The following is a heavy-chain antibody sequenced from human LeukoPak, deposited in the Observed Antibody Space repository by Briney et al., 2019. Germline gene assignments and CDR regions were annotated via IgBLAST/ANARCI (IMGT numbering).Heavy chain of an antibody. V-gene: IGHV3-74*01. Sequence: GESLRLSCAPSGFAFGTNWMHWVRQAPGKGLVWVSHITSDGSSTRYADSVKGRFTISRDNAENTLYLQMNSLRDEDTTVYYCARDKEGYLNYWSQGTLVTVSS. CDR3: ARDKEGYLNY. CDR1: GFAFGTNW. J-gene: IGHJ4*02. CDR2: ITSDGSST.